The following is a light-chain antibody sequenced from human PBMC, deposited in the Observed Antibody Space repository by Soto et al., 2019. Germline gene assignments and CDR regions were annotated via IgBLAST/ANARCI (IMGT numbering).Light chain of an antibody. CDR3: QQRS. Sequence: EIVLTQPPATLSLSPGERATLSCRASQSVSSYLAWYQQKPGQAPRLLIYDASNRATGIPARFSGSGSGTDFTLTISSLEPEDFAVYYCQQRSFGGGTKVEIK. CDR2: DAS. CDR1: QSVSSY. V-gene: IGKV3-11*01. J-gene: IGKJ4*01.